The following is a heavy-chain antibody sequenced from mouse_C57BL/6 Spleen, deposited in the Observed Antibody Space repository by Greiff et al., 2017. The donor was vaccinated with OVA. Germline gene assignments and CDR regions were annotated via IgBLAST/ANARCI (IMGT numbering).Heavy chain of an antibody. J-gene: IGHJ3*01. CDR1: GFSLTSYG. CDR2: IWSGGST. CDR3: ARRGDYSNPFAY. Sequence: QVQLQQSGPGLVQPSQSLSITCTVSGFSLTSYGVHWVRQSPGKGLEWLGVIWSGGSTDYNAAFISRLSISKDTSKSQVFFKMNRLQADDTAIYYCARRGDYSNPFAYWGQGTLVTVSA. D-gene: IGHD2-5*01. V-gene: IGHV2-2*01.